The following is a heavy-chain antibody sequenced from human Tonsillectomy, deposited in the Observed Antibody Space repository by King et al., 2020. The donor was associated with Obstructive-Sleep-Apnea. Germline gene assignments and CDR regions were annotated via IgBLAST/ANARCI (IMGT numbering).Heavy chain of an antibody. J-gene: IGHJ4*02. CDR2: ISSSSSTI. CDR1: GFTFSSYS. Sequence: VQLVEAGGGLVQPGGSLRLSCAASGFTFSSYSMNWVRQAPGKGLEWGSYISSSSSTIYYADSVKGRFTISRDNPKNSLYLQMNSLRAEDTAVYYCASQKSPDYYDSSGSPSWVNWGQGTLVTVSS. CDR3: ASQKSPDYYDSSGSPSWVN. V-gene: IGHV3-48*04. D-gene: IGHD3-22*01.